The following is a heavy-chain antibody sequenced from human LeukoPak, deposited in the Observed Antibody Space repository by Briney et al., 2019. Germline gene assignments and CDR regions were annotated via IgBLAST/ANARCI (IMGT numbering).Heavy chain of an antibody. V-gene: IGHV3-7*01. CDR1: GFTFSSYW. D-gene: IGHD3-22*01. CDR2: IKQDGSEK. CDR3: ARGAYYYDSSGYYPLIYYFDY. Sequence: PGGSLRLSCAASGFTFSSYWMSWVRQAPGKGLEWVANIKQDGSEKYYVDSVKGRFTISRDSAKNSLYLQMNSLRAEDTAVYYCARGAYYYDSSGYYPLIYYFDYWGQGTLVTVSS. J-gene: IGHJ4*02.